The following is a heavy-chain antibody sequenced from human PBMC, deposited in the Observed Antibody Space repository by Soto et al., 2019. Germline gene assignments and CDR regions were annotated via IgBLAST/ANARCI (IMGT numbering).Heavy chain of an antibody. Sequence: EVQLVESGGGLVQPGGSLRLSCAASXFXFXXYSMNWVRQAPGKGLEWISYISGSSGSIYYADSVKGRFTISRDNAKNSLYLQMNSLRXXXXXVXXXXXXGLLDYWGQGTLVTVSS. J-gene: IGHJ4*02. CDR3: XXXGLLDY. V-gene: IGHV3-48*02. CDR2: ISGSSGSI. CDR1: XFXFXXYS.